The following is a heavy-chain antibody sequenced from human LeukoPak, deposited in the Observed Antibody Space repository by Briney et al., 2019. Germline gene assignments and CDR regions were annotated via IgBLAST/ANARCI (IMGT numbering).Heavy chain of an antibody. CDR1: GFTFSSSG. Sequence: QPGGSLRLSCAASGFTFSSSGMNWVRQAPGKGLEWVSYITSSSSTISYADSVKGRFTISRDNAENSLYLQMNSLRAEDTAIYYCARAEGGNYYYYYYMDVWGKGTTVTVSS. V-gene: IGHV3-48*01. D-gene: IGHD3-16*01. CDR2: ITSSSSTI. J-gene: IGHJ6*03. CDR3: ARAEGGNYYYYYYMDV.